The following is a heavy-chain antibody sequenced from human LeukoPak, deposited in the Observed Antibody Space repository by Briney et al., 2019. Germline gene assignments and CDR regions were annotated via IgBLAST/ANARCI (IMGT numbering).Heavy chain of an antibody. CDR2: IGTAGDT. Sequence: GGSLRLSCEASGFTFRSYDMYWVRQAPGKGLEWVSNIGTAGDTYYADSVKGRFTISRENAKNSLYLQMNSLRAGDTAVYYCAGGIFESSGAEYFQNWGRGTLVTVSS. V-gene: IGHV3-13*01. CDR3: AGGIFESSGAEYFQN. CDR1: GFTFRSYD. D-gene: IGHD3-22*01. J-gene: IGHJ1*01.